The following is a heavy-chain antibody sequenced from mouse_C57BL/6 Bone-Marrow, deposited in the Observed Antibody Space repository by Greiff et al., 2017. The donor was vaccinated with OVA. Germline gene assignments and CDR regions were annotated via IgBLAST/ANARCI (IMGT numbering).Heavy chain of an antibody. CDR1: GYTFTDYE. J-gene: IGHJ4*01. D-gene: IGHD2-5*01. CDR3: TRGYSNYYAMDY. V-gene: IGHV1-15*01. CDR2: INPETGGT. Sequence: QVQLQQSGAELVRPGASVPLSCKASGYTFTDYEMHWVKQTPVHGLEWIGAINPETGGTAYNQKFKGKAILTADKSSSTAYMELRSLTSDDSAVYYCTRGYSNYYAMDYWGQGTSVTVSS.